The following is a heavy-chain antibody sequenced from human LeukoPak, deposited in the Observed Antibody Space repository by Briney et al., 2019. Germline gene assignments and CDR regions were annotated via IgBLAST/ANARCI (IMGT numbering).Heavy chain of an antibody. CDR1: GFTFSTYW. Sequence: GGSLRLSCTASGFTFSTYWMHWVRQVPGKGLVWVSRINSDGSTADYADAVKGRFTISRDNAKNTLYLEMNSLRAEDTALYYCAPEGGSSYDYWGQGTLVTVSS. CDR3: APEGGSSYDY. V-gene: IGHV3-74*01. CDR2: INSDGSTA. D-gene: IGHD5-18*01. J-gene: IGHJ4*02.